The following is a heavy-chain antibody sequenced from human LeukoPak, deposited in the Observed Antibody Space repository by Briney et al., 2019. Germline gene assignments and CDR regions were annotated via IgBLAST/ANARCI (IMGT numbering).Heavy chain of an antibody. J-gene: IGHJ4*02. D-gene: IGHD3-16*01. CDR2: ITGSGGST. Sequence: GGSLRLSCAASGFTFSSYATSWVRQAPGKGLEWVSTITGSGGSTSYADSVKGRLTISRESSKNTLYLQMNSLRAEDTAIYYCAKHVKTWGPVDYWGQGTLVTVSS. CDR3: AKHVKTWGPVDY. V-gene: IGHV3-23*01. CDR1: GFTFSSYA.